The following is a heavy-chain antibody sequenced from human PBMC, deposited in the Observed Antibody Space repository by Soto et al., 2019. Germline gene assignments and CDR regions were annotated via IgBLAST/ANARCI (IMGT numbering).Heavy chain of an antibody. V-gene: IGHV3-30-3*01. CDR3: ARGPEYYYDSSGYYNY. CDR2: ISYDGSNK. Sequence: QVQLVESGGGVVQPGRSLRLSCAASGFTFSSYAMHWVRQAPGKGLEWVAVISYDGSNKYYADSVKGRFTIPRDNSKNTLYLQMNSLRAEDTAVYYCARGPEYYYDSSGYYNYWGQGTLVTVSS. J-gene: IGHJ4*02. CDR1: GFTFSSYA. D-gene: IGHD3-22*01.